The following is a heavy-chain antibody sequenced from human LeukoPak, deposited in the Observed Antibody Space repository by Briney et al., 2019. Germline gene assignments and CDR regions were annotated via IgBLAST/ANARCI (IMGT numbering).Heavy chain of an antibody. CDR3: AKDLGDYEDYFDY. D-gene: IGHD4-17*01. Sequence: GVSLRLSCAASGFTFSSYAMSWVRQAPGKGLEWVSAISGSGGSTYYADSVKGRFTISRDNSKNTLYLQMNSLRAEDTAVYYCAKDLGDYEDYFDYWGQGTLVTVSS. V-gene: IGHV3-23*01. CDR2: ISGSGGST. CDR1: GFTFSSYA. J-gene: IGHJ4*02.